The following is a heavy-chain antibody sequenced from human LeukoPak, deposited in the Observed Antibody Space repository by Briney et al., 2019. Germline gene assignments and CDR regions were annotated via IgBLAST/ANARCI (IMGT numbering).Heavy chain of an antibody. Sequence: SVKVSCKASGGTFSSYAISWVRQAPGQGLEWMGRIIPIFGTANYAQKFQGRVTLTTDESTSTAYMELSSLRSEDTAVYYCARNYYDSSGYYNHWGQGTLVTVSS. J-gene: IGHJ5*02. V-gene: IGHV1-69*05. CDR2: IIPIFGTA. D-gene: IGHD3-22*01. CDR1: GGTFSSYA. CDR3: ARNYYDSSGYYNH.